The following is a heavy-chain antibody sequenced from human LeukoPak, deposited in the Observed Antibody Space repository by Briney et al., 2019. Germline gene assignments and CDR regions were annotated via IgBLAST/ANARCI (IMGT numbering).Heavy chain of an antibody. D-gene: IGHD2-2*01. CDR1: GYTFTVNY. CDR3: TRGAGTSWFDY. CDR2: MNPNSGVT. Sequence: ASVKVSCKPSGYTFTVNYLHWVRQAPGQGLEWVGWMNPNSGVTGYAQNFQGRVTMTRDTSTSTAYMELSSLTSDDTAVYYCTRGAGTSWFDYWGQGSLVTVSS. J-gene: IGHJ4*02. V-gene: IGHV1-2*02.